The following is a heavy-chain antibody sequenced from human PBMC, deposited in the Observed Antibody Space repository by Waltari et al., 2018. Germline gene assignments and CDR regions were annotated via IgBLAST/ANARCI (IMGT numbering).Heavy chain of an antibody. J-gene: IGHJ6*02. CDR1: GGTFTSFA. D-gene: IGHD6-6*01. V-gene: IGHV1-69*13. CDR3: ATRIPSDHSGSFYYYGMDV. CDR2: IIPRFNTP. Sequence: QLVQSGAEVKKPGSSVIVSCKASGGTFTSFASTWARQAPGQGLEWMGGIIPRFNTPTYARKFQGRLTVTADESTSTAYMELNSLRSEDSALYYCATRIPSDHSGSFYYYGMDVWGQGTTVTVSS.